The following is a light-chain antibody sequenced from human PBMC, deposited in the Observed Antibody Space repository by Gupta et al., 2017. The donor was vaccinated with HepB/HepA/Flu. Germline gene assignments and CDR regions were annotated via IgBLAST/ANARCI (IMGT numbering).Light chain of an antibody. CDR1: QTIGKS. CDR2: RAA. V-gene: IGKV3-15*01. CDR3: HQYNNRLWT. Sequence: EIVLTQSPATLSMSPGERVILTCRASQTIGKSIAWYQVKHGQAPRRLIYRAATRDTDVPARFSGSGSGTMFTLTISSLQSEDCAIYYCHQYNNRLWTFGQGTKVEIK. J-gene: IGKJ1*01.